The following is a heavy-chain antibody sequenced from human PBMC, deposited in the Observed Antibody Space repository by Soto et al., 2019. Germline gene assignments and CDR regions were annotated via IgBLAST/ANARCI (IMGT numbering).Heavy chain of an antibody. CDR1: GYTFTSYG. D-gene: IGHD3-22*01. J-gene: IGHJ4*02. V-gene: IGHV1-18*01. CDR2: ISAYNGNT. CDR3: ARDLRGGYYDSSVYYFDY. Sequence: EASVKVSCKASGYTFTSYGISWVRQDPGQGLEWMGWISAYNGNTNYAQKLQGRVTMTTDTSTSTAYMELRSLRSDDTAVYYCARDLRGGYYDSSVYYFDYWGQGTLVTVSP.